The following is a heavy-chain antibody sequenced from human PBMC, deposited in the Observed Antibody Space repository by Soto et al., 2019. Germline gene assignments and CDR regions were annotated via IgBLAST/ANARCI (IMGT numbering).Heavy chain of an antibody. J-gene: IGHJ4*02. Sequence: QVQLVESGGGVVQPGRSLRLSCAASGFTFSSYGMHWVRQAPGKGLEWVAVIWYDGSNKYYADSVKGRFTISRDNSKNTLYLQMNSLRAEDTAVYYCAKAIPYGDLPYFDYWGQGTLVTVSS. CDR2: IWYDGSNK. CDR3: AKAIPYGDLPYFDY. V-gene: IGHV3-33*06. D-gene: IGHD4-17*01. CDR1: GFTFSSYG.